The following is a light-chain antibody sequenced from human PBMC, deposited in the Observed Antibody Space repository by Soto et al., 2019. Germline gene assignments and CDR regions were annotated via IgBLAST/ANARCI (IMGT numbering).Light chain of an antibody. CDR3: TSYTPISTL. CDR2: EVT. V-gene: IGLV2-14*01. Sequence: QSALTQPASVSGSPGQSITISCTGTSSDVGSYDYVSWYQQHPGKAPKLMIYEVTNRPSGVSNRFSGSKSGNTASLTISGLQAEDDADYYCTSYTPISTLFGGGTKLTVL. J-gene: IGLJ2*01. CDR1: SSDVGSYDY.